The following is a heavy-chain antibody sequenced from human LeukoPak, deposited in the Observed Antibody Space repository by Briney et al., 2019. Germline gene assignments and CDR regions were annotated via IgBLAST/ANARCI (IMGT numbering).Heavy chain of an antibody. CDR2: IRSSGDFI. V-gene: IGHV3-21*01. CDR1: GFLFRCYY. D-gene: IGHD3-3*01. CDR3: ARVDTIFGVVIGVDAFDI. J-gene: IGHJ3*02. Sequence: GALELSFVGSGFLFRCYYMTWIRPAPGKGLEGVSSIRSSGDFIYYADSVKGRFTISRDNAKNSLYLQMNSLRAEDTAVYYCARVDTIFGVVIGVDAFDIWGQGTMVTVSS.